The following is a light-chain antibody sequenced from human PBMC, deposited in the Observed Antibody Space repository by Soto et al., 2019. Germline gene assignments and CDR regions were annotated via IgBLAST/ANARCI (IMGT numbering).Light chain of an antibody. Sequence: QSVLTQPPSASGTPGQRVTISCSGSSSNIGSNTVNWYLQLPGTAPKLLIYSNNQRPSGVPDRFSGSKSGTSASLAISGLQSEDEADYYCAAWDDSLNGYVFVSGTKLTVL. CDR2: SNN. CDR3: AAWDDSLNGYV. J-gene: IGLJ1*01. V-gene: IGLV1-44*01. CDR1: SSNIGSNT.